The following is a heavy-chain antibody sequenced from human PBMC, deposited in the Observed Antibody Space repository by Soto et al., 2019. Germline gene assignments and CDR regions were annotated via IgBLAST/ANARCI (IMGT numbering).Heavy chain of an antibody. V-gene: IGHV3-30*18. D-gene: IGHD3-16*01. CDR3: ANQERGSYFGY. J-gene: IGHJ4*02. CDR1: GFSFSSYG. Sequence: GGSLRLSCAASGFSFSSYGMHWVRQAPGRGLEWVTVISNDGNRKYYGESVKGRFTISRDNPKNTVYLQMNNLKSEDTAVYSCANQERGSYFGYWGQGTLVTVSS. CDR2: ISNDGNRK.